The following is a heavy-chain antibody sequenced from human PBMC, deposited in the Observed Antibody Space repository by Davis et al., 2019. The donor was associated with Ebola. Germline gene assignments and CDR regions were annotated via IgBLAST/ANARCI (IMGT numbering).Heavy chain of an antibody. D-gene: IGHD1-1*01. Sequence: AASVKVSCKASGYTFTSYGISWVRQAPGQGLEWMGWISAYNGNTNYAQKLQGRVTMTTDTSTSTAYMDLSRLRSDDTAVYYCARAQFPTTSDHWGQGTLVTVSS. CDR1: GYTFTSYG. CDR2: ISAYNGNT. J-gene: IGHJ4*02. V-gene: IGHV1-18*04. CDR3: ARAQFPTTSDH.